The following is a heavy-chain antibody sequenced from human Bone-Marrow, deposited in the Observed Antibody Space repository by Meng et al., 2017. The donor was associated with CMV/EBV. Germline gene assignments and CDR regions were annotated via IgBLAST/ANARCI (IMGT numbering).Heavy chain of an antibody. CDR1: GGSISSGDYY. V-gene: IGHV4-30-4*08. CDR2: IYYSGST. CDR3: ARDGVSVGVYYGMDV. D-gene: IGHD3-3*01. Sequence: SETLSLTCTVSGGSISSGDYYWSWIRQPPGKGLEWIGYIYYSGSTYYNPSLKSRVTISVDTSKNQFSLKLSSVTAADTAVYYCARDGVSVGVYYGMDVWGQGTTVTVSS. J-gene: IGHJ6*02.